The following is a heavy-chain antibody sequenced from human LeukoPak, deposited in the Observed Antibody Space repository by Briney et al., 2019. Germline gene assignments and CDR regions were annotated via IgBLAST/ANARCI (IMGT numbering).Heavy chain of an antibody. CDR2: IYYSGST. D-gene: IGHD1-26*01. CDR1: GGSISTYY. Sequence: SETLSLTCTVSGGSISTYYWSWIRQPPGKGLEWIGYIYYSGSTNYNPSLNGRVTMSLDKSSNQLSLHLTSVTAADTATYFCSRESGPFCPFGYWGQGTLVIVSS. CDR3: SRESGPFCPFGY. V-gene: IGHV4-59*12. J-gene: IGHJ4*02.